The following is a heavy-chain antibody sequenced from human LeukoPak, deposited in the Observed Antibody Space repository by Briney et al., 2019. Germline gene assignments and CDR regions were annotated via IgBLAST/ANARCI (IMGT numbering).Heavy chain of an antibody. Sequence: SETLSLTCTVSGASVTDSYWTWFRQPPGKGLEWISYIHHSGNSDYNPSLRSRVTTSLDTSKNQFSLNLISVTAADTAVYYCTRGHWGLQSWSQGTLVTVSS. CDR3: TRGHWGLQS. D-gene: IGHD7-27*01. CDR1: GASVTDSY. V-gene: IGHV4-59*02. J-gene: IGHJ5*02. CDR2: IHHSGNS.